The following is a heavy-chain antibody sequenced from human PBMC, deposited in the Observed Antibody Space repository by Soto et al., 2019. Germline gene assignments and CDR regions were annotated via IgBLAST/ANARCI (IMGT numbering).Heavy chain of an antibody. CDR2: VNHNGRN. D-gene: IGHD2-21*02. CDR3: ARGGRSDWQVAFDF. Sequence: SETLSLTCDVYGGSFSGYFWNWIRQSPGKGLEWIGKVNHNGRNNYNPSLKSRVTISLDKSKKQISLKLTSVTAVDKAVYYCARGGRSDWQVAFDFWGQGTMVTVSS. V-gene: IGHV4-34*01. J-gene: IGHJ3*01. CDR1: GGSFSGYF.